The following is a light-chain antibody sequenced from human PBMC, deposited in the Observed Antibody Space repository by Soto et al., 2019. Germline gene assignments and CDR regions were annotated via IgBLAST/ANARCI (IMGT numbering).Light chain of an antibody. Sequence: QSALTQPASVSGSPGQSITISCTGTSSDVGGYNYVSWYQQQPGKAPKLIIYDVSVRPSGVSNRFSGSKSGNTASLTISGLQADDEADYYCTSYTSQSTVVFGGGTKLTVL. CDR1: SSDVGGYNY. CDR2: DVS. V-gene: IGLV2-14*01. J-gene: IGLJ3*02. CDR3: TSYTSQSTVV.